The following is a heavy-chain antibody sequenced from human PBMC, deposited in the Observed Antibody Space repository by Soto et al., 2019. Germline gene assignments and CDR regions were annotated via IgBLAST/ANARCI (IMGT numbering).Heavy chain of an antibody. Sequence: VQLVESGGGVVQPGGSLRLSCAASGFTLSSHGMQWVRQAPGKGLEWVAVVSYDGGTKYYADSVKGRFTISRDNSKNTLYLQMNSLRAEDTAVYYCVKEFGVAGSSYESFFDYWGQGTLVTVSS. CDR2: VSYDGGTK. J-gene: IGHJ4*02. D-gene: IGHD5-18*01. CDR1: GFTLSSHG. CDR3: VKEFGVAGSSYESFFDY. V-gene: IGHV3-30*18.